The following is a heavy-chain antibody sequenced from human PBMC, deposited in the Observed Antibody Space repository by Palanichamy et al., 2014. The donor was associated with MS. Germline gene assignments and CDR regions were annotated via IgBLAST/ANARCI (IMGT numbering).Heavy chain of an antibody. CDR1: GFTFETSS. J-gene: IGHJ4*02. V-gene: IGHV3-21*01. Sequence: EVRLVESGGGLVKPGGSLRLSCTASGFTFETSSMDWVRQAPGKGLEWVGSISDNSRYKYYADSVKGRFTISRDNAQNSLYLQMNTMRVDDTALYFCVNFDSSTSSSVRHSWGQGTQVTVS. D-gene: IGHD3-10*02. CDR2: ISDNSRYK. CDR3: VNFDSSTSSSVRHS.